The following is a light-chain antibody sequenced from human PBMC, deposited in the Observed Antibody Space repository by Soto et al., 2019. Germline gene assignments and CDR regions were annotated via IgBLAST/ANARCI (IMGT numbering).Light chain of an antibody. CDR3: CSYAGSVL. Sequence: QSALTQPASVSGSPGQSITISCTGTSNDVGGYKFVSWFQHQPDRAPKLIIYEVTKRPSGVSDRFSGSKSDNTASLTISGLQGEDEAVYYCCSYAGSVLFGGGTQLTVL. J-gene: IGLJ7*01. V-gene: IGLV2-23*02. CDR2: EVT. CDR1: SNDVGGYKF.